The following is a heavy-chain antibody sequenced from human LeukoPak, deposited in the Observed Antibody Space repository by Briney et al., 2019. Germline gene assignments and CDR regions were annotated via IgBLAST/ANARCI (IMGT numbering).Heavy chain of an antibody. CDR1: GFTFSDYY. Sequence: GGSLRLSCAASGFTFSDYYMSWIRQAPGKGLEWVSYISSSGSTIYYADSVKGRFTISRDNAKNSLYLQMNSLRAEDTAVYYCATWGYCSSTSCYSGPFVYWGQGTLVTVSS. CDR2: ISSSGSTI. CDR3: ATWGYCSSTSCYSGPFVY. D-gene: IGHD2-2*01. J-gene: IGHJ4*02. V-gene: IGHV3-11*04.